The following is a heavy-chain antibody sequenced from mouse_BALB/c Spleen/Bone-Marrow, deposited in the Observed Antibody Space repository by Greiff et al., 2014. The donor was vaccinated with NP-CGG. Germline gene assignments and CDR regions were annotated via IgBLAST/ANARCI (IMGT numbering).Heavy chain of an antibody. CDR2: IYPGNVNT. V-gene: IGHV1S56*01. CDR3: AREANWNFDY. J-gene: IGHJ2*01. Sequence: VMLVESGPELVKPGASVRISCKAAGYTFTSYYIHWVKQRPGQGLEWIGWIYPGNVNTKYNEKFKGKATLTADKSSSTAYFLLSSLTSEDSAVYFCAREANWNFDYWGQGTTLPVSS. CDR1: GYTFTSYY. D-gene: IGHD4-1*01.